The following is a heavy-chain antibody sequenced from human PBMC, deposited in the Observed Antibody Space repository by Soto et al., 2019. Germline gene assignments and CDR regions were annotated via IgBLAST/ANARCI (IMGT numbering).Heavy chain of an antibody. CDR2: INHSGST. V-gene: IGHV4-34*01. D-gene: IGHD6-6*01. J-gene: IGHJ6*02. Sequence: SETLSLTCAVYGGSFSGYYWSWIRQPPGKGLEWIGEINHSGSTNYNPSLKSRVTISVDTSKNQFSLKLSSVTAADTAVYYCARGIAAHTYYHYYGMDVWGQGTTVTVSS. CDR1: GGSFSGYY. CDR3: ARGIAAHTYYHYYGMDV.